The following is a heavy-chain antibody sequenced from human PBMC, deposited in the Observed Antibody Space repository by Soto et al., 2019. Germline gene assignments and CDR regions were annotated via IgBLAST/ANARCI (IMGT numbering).Heavy chain of an antibody. CDR3: TRFPGYCTNGVCLSPQCFDYGMDF. Sequence: KASCKASGGIFSSKAISWVRHAPGQGLEWMGGIIPIFGTAIYAQNFQGRVTIPADKSTSTAYMELSSLRSEDTAVYYCTRFPGYCTNGVCLSPQCFDYGMDFWGQGTTVTVSS. CDR2: IIPIFGTA. D-gene: IGHD2-8*01. CDR1: GGIFSSKA. J-gene: IGHJ6*02. V-gene: IGHV1-69*06.